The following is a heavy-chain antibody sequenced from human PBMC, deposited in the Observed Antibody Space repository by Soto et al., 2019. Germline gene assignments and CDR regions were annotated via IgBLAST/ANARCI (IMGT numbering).Heavy chain of an antibody. J-gene: IGHJ6*03. CDR3: ARGVLEWLLRDSYYYYMDV. V-gene: IGHV4-59*01. CDR1: GGSISSYY. Sequence: TLSLTCTVSGGSISSYYWSWIRQPPGKGLEWIGYIYYSGSTNYNPSLKSRVTISVDTSKNQFSLKLSSVTAADTAVYYCARGVLEWLLRDSYYYYMDVWGKGNTVTVSS. CDR2: IYYSGST. D-gene: IGHD3-3*01.